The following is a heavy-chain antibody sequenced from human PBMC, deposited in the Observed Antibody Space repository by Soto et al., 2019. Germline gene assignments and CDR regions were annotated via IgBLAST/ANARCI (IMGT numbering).Heavy chain of an antibody. D-gene: IGHD6-19*01. CDR3: AKDITETRYSSGLEYAFDI. Sequence: PGGSLRLSCAASGFTFSSYTMNWVRQAPGKGLEWVSCIKSNGGGRGYADSVKGRFTISRDNAKNSLYLQMNSLRAEDTALYYCAKDITETRYSSGLEYAFDIWGQGTMVTVSS. CDR1: GFTFSSYT. CDR2: IKSNGGGR. V-gene: IGHV3-9*01. J-gene: IGHJ3*02.